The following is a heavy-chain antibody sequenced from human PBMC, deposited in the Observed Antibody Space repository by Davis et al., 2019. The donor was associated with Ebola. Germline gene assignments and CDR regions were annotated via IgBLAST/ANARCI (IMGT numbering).Heavy chain of an antibody. CDR1: GGTFSSYA. J-gene: IGHJ6*02. CDR2: IIPIFGTA. V-gene: IGHV1-69*13. D-gene: IGHD6-6*01. CDR3: ARGVYSSSSVYYYYGMDV. Sequence: SVKVSCKASGGTFSSYAISWVRQAPGQGLEWMGGIIPIFGTANYAQKFQGRVTITADESTSTAYMELSSLRSEDTAVYYCARGVYSSSSVYYYYGMDVWGQGTTVTVSS.